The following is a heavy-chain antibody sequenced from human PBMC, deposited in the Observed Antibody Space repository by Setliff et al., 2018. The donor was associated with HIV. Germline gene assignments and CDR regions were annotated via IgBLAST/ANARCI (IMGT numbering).Heavy chain of an antibody. D-gene: IGHD5-12*01. V-gene: IGHV4-39*01. CDR1: GNSTTSSDYY. Sequence: SETLSLTCTVSGNSTTSSDYYWGWVRQPPGKGLEWIGSIYYSGTTYHNPSLKSRVTISVHTSKNLLSLSLVSVTATDTAIYYCARRSGGYDLFFDSWGQGMQVTV. CDR3: ARRSGGYDLFFDS. J-gene: IGHJ5*02. CDR2: IYYSGTT.